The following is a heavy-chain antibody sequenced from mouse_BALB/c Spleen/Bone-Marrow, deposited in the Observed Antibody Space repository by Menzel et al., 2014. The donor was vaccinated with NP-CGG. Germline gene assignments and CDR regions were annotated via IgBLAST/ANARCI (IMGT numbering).Heavy chain of an antibody. D-gene: IGHD1-2*01. Sequence: EVMLVESGGGLVQPKGSLKLSCAASGFTFNTYAMNWVRQAPGKGLEWVARIRSKSNNYATYYADSVKDRFTISRDDSQSMLYLQMNNLKTEDTAMYYCVRRDYGYGGFAYWCQGTLVTVSA. CDR2: IRSKSNNYAT. CDR3: VRRDYGYGGFAY. CDR1: GFTFNTYA. V-gene: IGHV10-1*02. J-gene: IGHJ3*01.